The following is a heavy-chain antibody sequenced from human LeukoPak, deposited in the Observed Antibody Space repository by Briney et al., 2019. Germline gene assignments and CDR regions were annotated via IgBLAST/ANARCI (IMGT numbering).Heavy chain of an antibody. J-gene: IGHJ4*02. CDR1: GGSISSSSYY. D-gene: IGHD3-9*01. Sequence: SETLSLTCTVSGGSISSSSYYWGWIRQPPGKGLEWIGSIYYSGSTYYNPSLKSRVTISVDTSKNQFSLKLSSVTAADTAVYYCARDDYDVLTGYYPFRYWGQGTLVTVSS. V-gene: IGHV4-39*07. CDR3: ARDDYDVLTGYYPFRY. CDR2: IYYSGST.